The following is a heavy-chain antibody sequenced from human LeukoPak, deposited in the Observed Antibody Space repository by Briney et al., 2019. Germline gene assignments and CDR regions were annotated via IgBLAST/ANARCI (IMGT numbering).Heavy chain of an antibody. CDR1: GFTFSSYW. CDR3: ARDSPNYDYVWGSYSDY. J-gene: IGHJ4*02. V-gene: IGHV3-7*01. CDR2: IKQDGSEK. D-gene: IGHD3-16*01. Sequence: PGGSLRLSCAASGFTFSSYWMSWVRQAPGKGLEWVANIKQDGSEKYHVDSVKGRLTISRDNAKNSLYLQMNSLRAEDTAVYYCARDSPNYDYVWGSYSDYWGQGTLVTVSS.